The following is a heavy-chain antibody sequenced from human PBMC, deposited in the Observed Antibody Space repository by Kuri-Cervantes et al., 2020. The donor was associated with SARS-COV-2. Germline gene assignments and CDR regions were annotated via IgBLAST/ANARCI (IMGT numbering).Heavy chain of an antibody. CDR1: GYTFTGYY. CDR2: INPNSGGT. J-gene: IGHJ6*02. D-gene: IGHD2-2*01. Sequence: ASVKVSCKASGYTFTGYYMHWVRQAPGQGLEWMGWINPNSGGTNYAQKFQGWVTMTTDTSISTAYMELSSLRSEDTAVYYFARGRQEDIAVFPDDYYYGMDVWGQGTTVTVSS. V-gene: IGHV1-2*04. CDR3: ARGRQEDIAVFPDDYYYGMDV.